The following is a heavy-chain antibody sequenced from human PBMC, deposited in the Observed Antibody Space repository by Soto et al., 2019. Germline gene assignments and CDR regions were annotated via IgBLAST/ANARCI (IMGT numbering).Heavy chain of an antibody. V-gene: IGHV1-3*01. CDR1: GGTFTSYA. CDR2: INAGNGNT. J-gene: IGHJ6*02. CDR3: ARESLDYDFWSGYYWDYYYYGMDV. D-gene: IGHD3-3*01. Sequence: ASVKVSCKASGGTFTSYAMHWVRQAPGQRLEWMGWINAGNGNTKYSQKFQGRVTITRDTSASTAYMELSSLRSEDTAVYYCARESLDYDFWSGYYWDYYYYGMDVWGQGTTVTVSS.